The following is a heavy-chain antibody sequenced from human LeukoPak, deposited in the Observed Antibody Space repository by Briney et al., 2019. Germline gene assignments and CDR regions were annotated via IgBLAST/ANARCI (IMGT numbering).Heavy chain of an antibody. D-gene: IGHD3-3*01. V-gene: IGHV3-7*01. J-gene: IGHJ4*02. CDR3: TRDTIWSLDY. Sequence: GGSLRLSCAASGFTFANSWMAWVRQAPGKGLEWVANIKQDGSTKHYADSLKGRFTTSRDNPKNSLFLQMNNLRADDTAIYYCTRDTIWSLDYWGQGILVTVAS. CDR2: IKQDGSTK. CDR1: GFTFANSW.